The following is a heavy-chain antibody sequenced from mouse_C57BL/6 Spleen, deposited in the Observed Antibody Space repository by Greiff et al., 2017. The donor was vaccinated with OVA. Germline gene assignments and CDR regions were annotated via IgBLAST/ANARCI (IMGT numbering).Heavy chain of an antibody. CDR2: IWSGGST. V-gene: IGHV2-2*01. CDR3: ARRVYGSSYGFAY. CDR1: GFSLTSYG. Sequence: VKLVESGPGLVQPSQSLSITCTVSGFSLTSYGVHWVRQSPGKGLEWLGVIWSGGSTDYNAAFISRLSISKDNSKSQVFFKMNRLQADDTAIYYCARRVYGSSYGFAYWGQGTLVTVSA. J-gene: IGHJ3*01. D-gene: IGHD1-1*01.